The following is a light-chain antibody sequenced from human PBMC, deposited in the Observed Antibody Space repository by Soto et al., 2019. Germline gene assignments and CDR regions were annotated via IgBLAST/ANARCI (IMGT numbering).Light chain of an antibody. CDR2: ELS. Sequence: SLLTHPSCVSVCPGQSITISCPETSGDVGRYNHLPSNQQNPGKAPKLRTNELSNRPSGVSKRCSGSKSGNTASLTISGLQAEDEADYYCSSYTSSSVVFGGGTPLTVL. J-gene: IGLJ2*01. V-gene: IGLV2-14*01. CDR1: SGDVGRYNH. CDR3: SSYTSSSVV.